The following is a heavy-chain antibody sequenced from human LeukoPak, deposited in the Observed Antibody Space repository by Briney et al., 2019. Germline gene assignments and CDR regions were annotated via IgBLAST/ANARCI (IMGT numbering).Heavy chain of an antibody. CDR3: ARGSGYSYGPVFDY. CDR2: IYYSGST. Sequence: SETLSLTCTVSGGAIRSNYWSWIRQPPGKGLEWIGYIYYSGSTNYNPSLKSRVTISVDTSKNQFSLKLGSVTAADTALYYCARGSGYSYGPVFDYWGQGTLVTVSS. V-gene: IGHV4-59*01. D-gene: IGHD5-18*01. CDR1: GGAIRSNY. J-gene: IGHJ4*02.